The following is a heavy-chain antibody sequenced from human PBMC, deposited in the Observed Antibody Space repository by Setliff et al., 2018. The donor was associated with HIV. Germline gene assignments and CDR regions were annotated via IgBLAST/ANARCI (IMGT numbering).Heavy chain of an antibody. Sequence: LRLSCTASGFTFSDYYMSWIRQSPGKGLEWISYISSSGTTIYYADSVKGRFTISRDNAEYSLHLQMNSLKVEDTAVYYCARDATRGGDFDFWGQGTLVTVSS. D-gene: IGHD1-26*01. J-gene: IGHJ4*02. CDR1: GFTFSDYY. CDR3: ARDATRGGDFDF. V-gene: IGHV3-11*04. CDR2: ISSSGTTI.